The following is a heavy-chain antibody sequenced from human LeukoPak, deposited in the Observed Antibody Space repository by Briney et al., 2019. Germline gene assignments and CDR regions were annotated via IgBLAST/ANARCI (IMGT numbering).Heavy chain of an antibody. V-gene: IGHV3-11*01. D-gene: IGHD3-22*01. CDR1: GFTFSDYY. J-gene: IGHJ4*02. Sequence: GGSLRLSCEASGFTFSDYYMGWIRQAPGKGLGWVSYISSSTSNIYYVDSVKGRFAISRDNTKNSLFLQMTSLRADDTAVYYCASLYYYDSIDYWGQGTLVTVSS. CDR3: ASLYYYDSIDY. CDR2: ISSSTSNI.